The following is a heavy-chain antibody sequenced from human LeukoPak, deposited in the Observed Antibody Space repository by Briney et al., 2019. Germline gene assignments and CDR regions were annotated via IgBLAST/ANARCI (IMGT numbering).Heavy chain of an antibody. CDR3: ARDNGYYTGATCYNAFDI. CDR2: IIPIFGTP. Sequence: ASVKVSCKASGGTFSIYAISWVRQAPGQGLEWMGGIIPIFGTPNYAQKFQGRVTITADKSTSTAYMELSSLRSEDTAVYYCARDNGYYTGATCYNAFDIWGQGTVVTVSS. D-gene: IGHD2-15*01. J-gene: IGHJ3*02. V-gene: IGHV1-69*06. CDR1: GGTFSIYA.